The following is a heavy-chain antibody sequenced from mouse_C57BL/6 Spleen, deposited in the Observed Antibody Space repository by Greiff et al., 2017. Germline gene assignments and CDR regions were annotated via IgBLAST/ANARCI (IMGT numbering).Heavy chain of an antibody. CDR1: GYTFTSYW. J-gene: IGHJ2*01. V-gene: IGHV1-52*01. CDR2: IDPSASET. CDR3: ATSGYYGSRHYFDY. Sequence: QVQLQQPGAELVRPGSSVKLSCKASGYTFTSYWMHWVKQRPIQGLEWIGNIDPSASETHYNQKFKDKATLTVDKSSSTAYMLLSSLTSEGSAIYYCATSGYYGSRHYFDYWGQGTTLTVSS. D-gene: IGHD1-1*01.